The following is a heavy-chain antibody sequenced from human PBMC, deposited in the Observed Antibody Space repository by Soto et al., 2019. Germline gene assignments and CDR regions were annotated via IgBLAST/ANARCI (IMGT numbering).Heavy chain of an antibody. D-gene: IGHD2-21*02. J-gene: IGHJ6*02. V-gene: IGHV1-69*12. Sequence: QVQLVQSGAEVKKPGSSVKVSCKASGGTFSSYAISWVRQAPGQGLEWMGGIIPIFGTADYAQKFQGRVTIAADDSTRRSYMEPSSLRSEDTAVYYCARHCAGDCYSRSPAYYYYGMDVWGQGTTVTASS. CDR3: ARHCAGDCYSRSPAYYYYGMDV. CDR1: GGTFSSYA. CDR2: IIPIFGTA.